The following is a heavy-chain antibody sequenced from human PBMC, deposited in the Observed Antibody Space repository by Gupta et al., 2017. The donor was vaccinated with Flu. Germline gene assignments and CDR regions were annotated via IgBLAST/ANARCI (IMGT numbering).Heavy chain of an antibody. J-gene: IGHJ3*02. CDR2: ISSSSSYI. Sequence: EVQLVESGGGLVKPGGSLRLSCAASGFTFISYSMNWVRLAPGKGLEWVSSISSSSSYIYYADSVKGRFTISRDNAKNSLYLQMNSLRAEDTAVYYCARDRAATVTKKTKDDAFDIWGQGTMVTVSS. CDR3: ARDRAATVTKKTKDDAFDI. V-gene: IGHV3-21*01. CDR1: GFTFISYS. D-gene: IGHD4-17*01.